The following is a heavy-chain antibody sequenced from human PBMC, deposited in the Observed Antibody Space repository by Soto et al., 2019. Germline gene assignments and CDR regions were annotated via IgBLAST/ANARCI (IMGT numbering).Heavy chain of an antibody. V-gene: IGHV1-8*01. CDR2: MNPNSGNT. CDR1: GYTFTSYD. CDR3: AREISSGWYFDY. Sequence: ASVKVSCKASGYTFTSYDINWVRQATGQGLEWMGWMNPNSGNTGYAQKFQGRVTMTRNTSISTAYMELSSLRSEDTAVYYCAREISSGWYFDYWGQGTLVTVSS. J-gene: IGHJ4*02. D-gene: IGHD6-19*01.